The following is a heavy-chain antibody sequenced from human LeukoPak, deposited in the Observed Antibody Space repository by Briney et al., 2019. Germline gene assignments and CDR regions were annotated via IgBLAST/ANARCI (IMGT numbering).Heavy chain of an antibody. CDR2: IKQDGSEK. CDR3: ARVYRSSSGYCFDF. V-gene: IGHV3-7*01. CDR1: GFTFSSYW. D-gene: IGHD6-6*01. J-gene: IGHJ4*02. Sequence: GGSLRLSCAVSGFTFSSYWMSWVCQAPGKGLEWAANIKQDGSEKYYVDSVKGRFTVSRDNAKNSLYLQMNSLRAEDTAVYYCARVYRSSSGYCFDFWGQGTLVTVSS.